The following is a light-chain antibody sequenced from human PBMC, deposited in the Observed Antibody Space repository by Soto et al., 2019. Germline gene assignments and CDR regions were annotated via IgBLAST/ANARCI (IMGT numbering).Light chain of an antibody. Sequence: DIQMTQSPSSLSASVRDRVTITCQASQDITNYLNWYQQKPGKAPKLLICDASNLEPGVPSRFSGSGSGTDFTFTISSLQPEDIATYYCHQYDNLPFTFGPGTKVDIK. CDR3: HQYDNLPFT. V-gene: IGKV1-33*01. CDR2: DAS. CDR1: QDITNY. J-gene: IGKJ3*01.